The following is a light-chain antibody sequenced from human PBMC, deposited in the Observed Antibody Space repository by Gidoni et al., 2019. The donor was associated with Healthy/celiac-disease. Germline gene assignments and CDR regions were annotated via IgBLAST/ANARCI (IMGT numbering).Light chain of an antibody. V-gene: IGKV2-28*01. J-gene: IGKJ4*01. CDR3: RQSLQTPLT. CDR2: FGS. Sequence: DLVMTQSPLSLPVTPGEQASISCRSSQSLLHSKRYNYLDWYLQKPGQSPQLLIYFGSNRARGVPYRFSGSGSGTDFTLKISSVEAEDLGVYYCRQSLQTPLTFXGXTKVEIK. CDR1: QSLLHSKRYNY.